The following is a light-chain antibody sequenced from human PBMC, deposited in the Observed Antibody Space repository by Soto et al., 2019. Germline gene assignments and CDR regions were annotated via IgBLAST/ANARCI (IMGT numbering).Light chain of an antibody. Sequence: DIQMTQSPSTLSASVGDRVTIPCRASQSIRIWLAWYQQKPGKAPKLLIYKASSLESGVPSRFSGSGSGTEFKLTISSLQPDDLATYFCQQYNSYSLTFGGGTKVEIQ. CDR3: QQYNSYSLT. CDR2: KAS. J-gene: IGKJ4*01. V-gene: IGKV1-5*03. CDR1: QSIRIW.